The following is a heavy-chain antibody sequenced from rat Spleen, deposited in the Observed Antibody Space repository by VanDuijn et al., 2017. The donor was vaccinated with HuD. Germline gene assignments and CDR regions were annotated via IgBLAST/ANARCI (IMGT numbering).Heavy chain of an antibody. CDR3: ARRGNSVFWNFDF. V-gene: IGHV5S23*01. CDR1: GFTFSNSY. J-gene: IGHJ2*01. D-gene: IGHD4-4*01. Sequence: EVQLVESGGGLVQPGRSLKLSCAASGFTFSNSYMAWVRQAPTKGLEWVASISIGGYKTYYRDSVKGRFSISRDDAKSTLYLQMDSLRSEDTATYYCARRGNSVFWNFDFWGQGVMVTVSS. CDR2: ISIGGYKT.